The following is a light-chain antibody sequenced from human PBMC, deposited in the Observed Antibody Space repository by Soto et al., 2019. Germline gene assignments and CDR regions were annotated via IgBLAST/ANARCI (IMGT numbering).Light chain of an antibody. CDR3: QCTDWPRT. Sequence: EIVLTQSPATLSLSPGERATLSCRASHTFSGYIAWYQQKPDQGPRLRIYDTSIRAAGIPARFSGSGSGTDFTLTISSLEPEDFALYDCQCTDWPRTFGQGTRLEI. CDR1: HTFSGY. V-gene: IGKV3-11*01. J-gene: IGKJ5*01. CDR2: DTS.